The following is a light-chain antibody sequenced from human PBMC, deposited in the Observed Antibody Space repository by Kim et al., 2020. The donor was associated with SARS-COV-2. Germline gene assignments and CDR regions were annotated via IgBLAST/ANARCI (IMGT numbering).Light chain of an antibody. CDR2: EVT. J-gene: IGLJ2*01. CDR1: SSDVGTFND. Sequence: GHSVTTSCTGTSSDVGTFNDVSWYQQHPGKAPKLMIYEVTKRPSGVPDRFSGSKSGNTASLTVSGLQAEDEADYYCSSYAGRNDLLFGGGTKLTVL. V-gene: IGLV2-8*01. CDR3: SSYAGRNDLL.